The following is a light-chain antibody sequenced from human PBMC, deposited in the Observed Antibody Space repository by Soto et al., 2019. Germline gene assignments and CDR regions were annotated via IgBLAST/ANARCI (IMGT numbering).Light chain of an antibody. Sequence: QSALTQPASVSGSPGQSITISCTGTSSDVGGYNYVSWYQQHPGKAPKLMIYDVSNRPSGVSNRFSGSKSGNTASPTISGLQADDEADYYCSSYTSSSTVVFGGGTKVTVL. CDR2: DVS. CDR1: SSDVGGYNY. V-gene: IGLV2-14*01. J-gene: IGLJ2*01. CDR3: SSYTSSSTVV.